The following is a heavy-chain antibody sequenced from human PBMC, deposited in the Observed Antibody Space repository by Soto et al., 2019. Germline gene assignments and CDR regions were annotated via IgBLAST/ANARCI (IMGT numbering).Heavy chain of an antibody. CDR1: GNTFTSYG. CDR3: ARLTYYYDSSGYP. D-gene: IGHD3-22*01. J-gene: IGHJ5*02. CDR2: ISAYNGNT. Sequence: ASVKVSCKASGNTFTSYGISWVRQAPGQGLEWMGWISAYNGNTNYAQKLQGRVTMTTDTSASTAYMELSSLRSEDTAVYYCARLTYYYDSSGYPWGQGTLVTVSS. V-gene: IGHV1-18*01.